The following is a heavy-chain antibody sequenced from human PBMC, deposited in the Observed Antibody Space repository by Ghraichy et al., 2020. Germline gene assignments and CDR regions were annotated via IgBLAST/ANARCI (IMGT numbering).Heavy chain of an antibody. V-gene: IGHV3-7*01. J-gene: IGHJ3*02. Sequence: GSLNISCAASGFTFTSYWMSWVRQAPGKGLEWVDNIKQDGSEKYYVDSVKGRFTISRDNARNSVYLQMNSLRAEDTAIYYCARDWTAFDIWGQGTMVTVSS. D-gene: IGHD3/OR15-3a*01. CDR2: IKQDGSEK. CDR3: ARDWTAFDI. CDR1: GFTFTSYW.